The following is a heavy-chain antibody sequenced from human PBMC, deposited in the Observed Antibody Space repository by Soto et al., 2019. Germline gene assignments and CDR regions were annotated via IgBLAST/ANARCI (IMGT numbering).Heavy chain of an antibody. CDR3: ASHNFFCGGDCNSSGMDV. J-gene: IGHJ6*02. D-gene: IGHD2-21*02. V-gene: IGHV5-51*01. Sequence: ESLKISCKGSGYSFTSYWIGWVRQMPGKGLEWMGIIYPSDSDTKYSPSFQGHVTISADKSTSTAYLQWSSLRASDTAVYYCASHNFFCGGDCNSSGMDVWGQGTTVTVSS. CDR1: GYSFTSYW. CDR2: IYPSDSDT.